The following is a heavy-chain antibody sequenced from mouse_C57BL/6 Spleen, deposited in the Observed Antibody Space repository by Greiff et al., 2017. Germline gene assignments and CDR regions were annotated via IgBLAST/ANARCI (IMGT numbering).Heavy chain of an antibody. D-gene: IGHD2-3*01. CDR1: GYTFTDYY. CDR3: ARVDGYLPRRAMDY. Sequence: EVQLQQSGPELVKPGASVKISCKASGYTFTDYYMNWVKQSHGNSLEWIGDINPNNGGTSYNQKFKGKATLTVDKSSSTAYMELRSLTSEDSAVYYCARVDGYLPRRAMDYWGQGTSVTVSS. V-gene: IGHV1-26*01. CDR2: INPNNGGT. J-gene: IGHJ4*01.